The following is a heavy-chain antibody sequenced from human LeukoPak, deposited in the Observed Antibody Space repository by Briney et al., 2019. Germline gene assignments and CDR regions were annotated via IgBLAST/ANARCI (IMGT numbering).Heavy chain of an antibody. D-gene: IGHD3-3*01. CDR3: ARGGYDFTPAQIDY. CDR2: IIPIFGTA. CDR1: GGTFSSYA. V-gene: IGHV1-69*05. J-gene: IGHJ4*02. Sequence: ASVKVSCKASGGTFSSYAISWVRQAPGQGLEWMGRIIPIFGTANYAQKFQGRVTITTDESTSTAYMELSSLRSEDTAVYYCARGGYDFTPAQIDYWGQGTLVTVSS.